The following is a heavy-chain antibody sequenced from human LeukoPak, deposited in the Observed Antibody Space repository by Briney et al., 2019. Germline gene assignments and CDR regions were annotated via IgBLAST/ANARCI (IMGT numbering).Heavy chain of an antibody. J-gene: IGHJ4*02. CDR2: INPNSGGT. CDR3: ARGTIEQPVR. D-gene: IGHD6-13*01. Sequence: ASVKVSCTSSRYTFTGHYMHWVRQAPGQGLEWMGWINPNSGGTNYAQKFQDRVTMTRDRSINTAYMELSRVRSDDTAVYYCARGTIEQPVRWGQGTLVTVSS. CDR1: RYTFTGHY. V-gene: IGHV1-2*02.